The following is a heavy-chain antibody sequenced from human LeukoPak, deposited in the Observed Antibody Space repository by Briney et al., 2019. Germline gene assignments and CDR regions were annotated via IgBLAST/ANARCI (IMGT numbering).Heavy chain of an antibody. D-gene: IGHD1-26*01. Sequence: GGSLRLSCAASGFTFSSCAMSWVRQAPGKGLEWVSTIIDSGNSIYYADSAEGRFTISRDNSKNTLYLQMNSLRAGDTAVHYCAKDPIFSGSYGVFDYWGLGTLVTVSS. J-gene: IGHJ4*02. CDR3: AKDPIFSGSYGVFDY. CDR1: GFTFSSCA. CDR2: IIDSGNSI. V-gene: IGHV3-23*01.